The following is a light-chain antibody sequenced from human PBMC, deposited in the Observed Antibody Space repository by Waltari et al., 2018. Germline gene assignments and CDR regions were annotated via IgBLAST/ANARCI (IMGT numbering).Light chain of an antibody. CDR2: KAS. V-gene: IGKV1-5*03. J-gene: IGKJ1*01. CDR3: QTYNSFSPWT. Sequence: DIQMTQSPSTLSASVGDRVTITCRASQSISTWLAWYQQKPGKAPKLLIYKASNLESGVPSRFSGSVSATEFTLTISSLQPDDFASYYCQTYNSFSPWTFGQGTKVEIK. CDR1: QSISTW.